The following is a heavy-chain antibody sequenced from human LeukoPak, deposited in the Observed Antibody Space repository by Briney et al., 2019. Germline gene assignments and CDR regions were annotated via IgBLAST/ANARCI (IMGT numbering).Heavy chain of an antibody. V-gene: IGHV3-43D*03. CDR1: GFTFDDYA. CDR2: ISWDGGST. D-gene: IGHD5-18*01. J-gene: IGHJ6*03. CDR3: AKDGRIQLWSPRRFDYYMDV. Sequence: GGSLRLSCAASGFTFDDYAMRWVRQAPGKGLEWVSLISWDGGSTYYADSVKGRFTISRDNSKNSLYLQMNSLRAEDTALYYCAKDGRIQLWSPRRFDYYMDVWGKGTTVTVSS.